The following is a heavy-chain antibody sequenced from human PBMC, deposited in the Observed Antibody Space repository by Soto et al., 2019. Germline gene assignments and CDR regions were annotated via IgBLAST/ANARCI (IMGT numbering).Heavy chain of an antibody. CDR3: ARDGYSSGWRGHQEPEPLGGYYYGMDV. V-gene: IGHV3-33*01. Sequence: QPGGSLRLSCAASGFTFSSYGMHWVRQAPGKGLEWVAVIWYDGSNKYYADSVKGRFTISRDNSKNTLYLQMNSLRAEDTAVYYCARDGYSSGWRGHQEPEPLGGYYYGMDVWGQGTTVTVSS. CDR2: IWYDGSNK. D-gene: IGHD6-19*01. J-gene: IGHJ6*02. CDR1: GFTFSSYG.